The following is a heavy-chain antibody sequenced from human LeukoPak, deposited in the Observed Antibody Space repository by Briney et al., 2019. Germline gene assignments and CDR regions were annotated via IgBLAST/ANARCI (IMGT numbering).Heavy chain of an antibody. D-gene: IGHD1-26*01. CDR2: IKRKTDGGTT. V-gene: IGHV3-15*01. CDR3: TTADEWELLRDY. CDR1: GFTFSNAW. Sequence: GGSLRLSCAASGFTFSNAWMSWVRQAPGKGLEWVGRIKRKTDGGTTDYAAPVKGRFTISRDDSKNTLYLQMNSLKTEDTAVYYCTTADEWELLRDYWGQGTLVTVSS. J-gene: IGHJ4*02.